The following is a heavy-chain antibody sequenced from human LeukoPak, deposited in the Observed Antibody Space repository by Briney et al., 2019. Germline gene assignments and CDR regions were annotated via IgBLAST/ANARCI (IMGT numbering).Heavy chain of an antibody. CDR3: ARDLNYNLGF. J-gene: IGHJ4*02. Sequence: PGGSLKLSCAASGFTFSHSYMHWVRQAPGKGLVWVSRIDNDGGTSYADSVKGRFTISRDNAKNTLYLQMNSLRAEDTALYYCARDLNYNLGFWGQGTLVTVSS. CDR1: GFTFSHSY. D-gene: IGHD5-24*01. V-gene: IGHV3-74*01. CDR2: IDNDGGT.